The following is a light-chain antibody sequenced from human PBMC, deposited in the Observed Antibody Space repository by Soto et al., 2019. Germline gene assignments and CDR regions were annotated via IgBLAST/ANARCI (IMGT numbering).Light chain of an antibody. CDR1: STDVGDYNY. CDR3: CSYAGDYTWV. CDR2: DVS. Sequence: QSVLTQPRSVSGSPGQSVTISCTGTSTDVGDYNYVSWYQHHPGKAPKLMIYDVSSRPSGIPDRFSGSKSDNTASLTISGLQAEDEGDYYCCSYAGDYTWVFGGGTKLTVL. J-gene: IGLJ3*02. V-gene: IGLV2-11*01.